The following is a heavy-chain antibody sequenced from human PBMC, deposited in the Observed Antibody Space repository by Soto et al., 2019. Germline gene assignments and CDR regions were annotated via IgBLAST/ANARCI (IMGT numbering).Heavy chain of an antibody. D-gene: IGHD5-12*01. Sequence: ASVKVSCKSSGGSFSSSSIIWVLQAPGQALEWMGRIIPIYGTTFYAQTFQGRVTITADESTSTVYMHLSSLKSEDKASYFFATSVGAIGYRFFNMDVWGQGATVTVSS. V-gene: IGHV1-69*13. CDR1: GGSFSSSS. CDR2: IIPIYGTT. J-gene: IGHJ6*02. CDR3: ATSVGAIGYRFFNMDV.